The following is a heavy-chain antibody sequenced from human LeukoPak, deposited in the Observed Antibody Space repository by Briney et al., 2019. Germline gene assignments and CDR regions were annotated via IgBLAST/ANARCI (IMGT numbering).Heavy chain of an antibody. J-gene: IGHJ4*01. CDR2: ISWNRGSI. D-gene: IGHD2-21*02. CDR1: GFTFDDHA. CDR3: AKDMREYCGGDCYPTFDY. Sequence: GGSLRLSCAASGFTFDDHAMHWVRQAPGKGLEWVSGISWNRGSIGYADSVKGRFTISRDNAKNSLYLQMNSLRAEDTALYYCAKDMREYCGGDCYPTFDYWGQGTLVTVSS. V-gene: IGHV3-9*01.